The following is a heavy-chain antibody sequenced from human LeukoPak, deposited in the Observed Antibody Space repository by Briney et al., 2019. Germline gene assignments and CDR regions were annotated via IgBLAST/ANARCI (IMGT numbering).Heavy chain of an antibody. V-gene: IGHV1-69*05. J-gene: IGHJ4*02. CDR2: IIPIFGTA. CDR3: ARATRGGDQPSFDY. D-gene: IGHD2-21*02. CDR1: GGTFSSYA. Sequence: SVRVSCKAPGGTFSSYAISWVRQAPGQGLEWMGRIIPIFGTANYAQRFQGRVTITTDESTGTAYMELSSLRSEDTAVYYCARATRGGDQPSFDYWGQGTLVTVSS.